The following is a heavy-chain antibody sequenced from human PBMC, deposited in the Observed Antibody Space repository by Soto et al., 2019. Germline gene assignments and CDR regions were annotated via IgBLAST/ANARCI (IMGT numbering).Heavy chain of an antibody. CDR1: GFTFDNYA. V-gene: IGHV3-23*01. CDR3: AKVSLGATTITDFYYYGMDV. D-gene: IGHD1-26*01. CDR2: ITGSGENT. Sequence: GGSLRLSCAASGFTFDNYAMNWVRKAPGKGLEWVSGITGSGENTYYADSVKGRFTISRDNSKNTLYVQLNSLRVEDTAIYYCAKVSLGATTITDFYYYGMDVWGQVTMVTVSS. J-gene: IGHJ6*02.